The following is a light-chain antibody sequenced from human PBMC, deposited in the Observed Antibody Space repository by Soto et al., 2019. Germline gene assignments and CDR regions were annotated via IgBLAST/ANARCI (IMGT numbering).Light chain of an antibody. CDR2: AAS. J-gene: IGKJ1*01. CDR3: QQYYSYPRT. Sequence: AIRMTQSPSSFSASTGDRVTITCRASQGISSYLAWYQQKPGKAPKLLIYAASTLQSGVPSRFSGSGSGTEFNLNISCLQSEDFATYYCQQYYSYPRTFGHGTKVEIK. V-gene: IGKV1-8*01. CDR1: QGISSY.